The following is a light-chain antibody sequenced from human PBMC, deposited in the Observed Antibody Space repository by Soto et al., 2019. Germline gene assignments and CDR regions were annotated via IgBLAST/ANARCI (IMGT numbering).Light chain of an antibody. V-gene: IGKV3-20*01. CDR2: GAS. J-gene: IGKJ4*01. CDR3: PQYGSS. Sequence: ETVLTQSPGTLSLSPGERATLSCRASQSVSSSYLAWYQQKPGQAPRLLIYGASSRATGIPDRFSGSGTGTDFTLTISRLEPEDYAVYYCPQYGSSFGGGTKVEIK. CDR1: QSVSSSY.